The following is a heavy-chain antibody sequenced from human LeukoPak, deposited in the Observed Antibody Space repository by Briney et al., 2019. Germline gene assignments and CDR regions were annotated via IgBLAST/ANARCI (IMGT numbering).Heavy chain of an antibody. V-gene: IGHV1-69*06. CDR2: IIPIFGTA. CDR3: ARERSRARLFGVVIVPRFDY. Sequence: ASVKVSCKASGYTFTSYGISWVRQAPGQGLEWMGGIIPIFGTANYAQKFQGRVTITADKSTSTAYMELSSLRSEDTAVYYCARERSRARLFGVVIVPRFDYWGQGTLVTVSS. D-gene: IGHD3-3*01. CDR1: GYTFTSYG. J-gene: IGHJ4*02.